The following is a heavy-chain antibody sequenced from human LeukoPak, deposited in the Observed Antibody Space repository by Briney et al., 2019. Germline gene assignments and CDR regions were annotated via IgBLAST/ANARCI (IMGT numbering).Heavy chain of an antibody. Sequence: KPGGSLRLSCAASGFTFNKAWMTWVRQSPGKGLEWAGRIQSKTDGGTTDYAAPVKGRFTISRDDSENTLYLQMDSLKNEDTAVYYCIADPARTMISLDYWGQGTLVIVPS. CDR2: IQSKTDGGTT. D-gene: IGHD3-16*01. CDR3: IADPARTMISLDY. J-gene: IGHJ4*02. V-gene: IGHV3-15*01. CDR1: GFTFNKAW.